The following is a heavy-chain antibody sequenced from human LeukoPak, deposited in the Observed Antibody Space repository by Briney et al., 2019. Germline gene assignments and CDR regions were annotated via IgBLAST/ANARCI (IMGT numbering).Heavy chain of an antibody. D-gene: IGHD5-24*01. V-gene: IGHV3-33*01. CDR2: IWYDGSNK. CDR1: GFTFSSYG. Sequence: GGSLRLSCAASGFTFSSYGMHWVRQAPGKGLEWVAVIWYDGSNKYYADSVKGRFTISRDNSRNTLYLQMNSLRAEDTAVYYCARDGRDGYNYYFDYWGQGTLVTVSS. CDR3: ARDGRDGYNYYFDY. J-gene: IGHJ4*02.